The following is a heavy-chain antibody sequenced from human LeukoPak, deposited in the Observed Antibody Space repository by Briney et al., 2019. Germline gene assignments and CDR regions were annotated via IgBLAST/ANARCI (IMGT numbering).Heavy chain of an antibody. D-gene: IGHD3-10*01. CDR3: ASTMVRGVMQT. J-gene: IGHJ5*02. V-gene: IGHV3-53*01. CDR1: GFTVSSNY. CDR2: IYSGGSI. Sequence: GGSLRLSCAVSGFTVSSNYMSWVRQAPGKGLEWVSVIYSGGSIYYADSVKGRFTIPRDNSKNTLYLQMNSLRAEDTAVYYCASTMVRGVMQTWAQGTLVTVSS.